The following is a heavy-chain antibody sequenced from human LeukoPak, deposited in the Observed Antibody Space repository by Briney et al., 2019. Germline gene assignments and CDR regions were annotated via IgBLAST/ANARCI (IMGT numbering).Heavy chain of an antibody. D-gene: IGHD4-23*01. Sequence: GGSLRLSRVGSGFAFHNYAMHWVRRPPGKGLEWVSAINWNSDTKAYADSVKGRFTISRDRARNSLYLQMDSLRPEDMALYYCAKDSGGNGAYFYAMDVWGQGTSVTVSS. CDR2: INWNSDTK. CDR3: AKDSGGNGAYFYAMDV. V-gene: IGHV3-9*03. J-gene: IGHJ6*02. CDR1: GFAFHNYA.